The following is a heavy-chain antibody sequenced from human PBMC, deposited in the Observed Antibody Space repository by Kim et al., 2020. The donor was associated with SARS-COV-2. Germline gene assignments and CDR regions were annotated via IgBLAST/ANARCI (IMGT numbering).Heavy chain of an antibody. CDR2: ISSSSSYI. Sequence: GGSLRLSCAASGFTFSSYSMNWVRQAPGKGLEWVSSISSSSSYIYYADSVKGRFTISRDNAKNSLYLQMNSLRAEDTAVYYCARDQHDILTGYYEDYYYYGMDVWGQGTTVTVSS. CDR3: ARDQHDILTGYYEDYYYYGMDV. V-gene: IGHV3-21*01. J-gene: IGHJ6*02. D-gene: IGHD3-9*01. CDR1: GFTFSSYS.